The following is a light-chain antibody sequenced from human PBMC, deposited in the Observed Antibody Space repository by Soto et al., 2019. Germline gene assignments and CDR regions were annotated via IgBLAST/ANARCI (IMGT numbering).Light chain of an antibody. V-gene: IGKV1-12*01. CDR3: QQGASFPVT. CDR2: SAS. J-gene: IGKJ5*01. CDR1: QDISNW. Sequence: DIQMTQSPSSVSASVGDRVAITCRASQDISNWLAWYQQKPGEAPKLLIYSASSLQRGVPSRFSGSRSGTNFTLTIRGLQPEDFATYFCQQGASFPVTLGQGTRLDFK.